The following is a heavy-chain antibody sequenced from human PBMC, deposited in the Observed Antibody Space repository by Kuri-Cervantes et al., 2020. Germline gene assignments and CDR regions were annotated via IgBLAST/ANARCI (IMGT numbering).Heavy chain of an antibody. CDR1: GFTFKSYG. J-gene: IGHJ6*03. CDR2: IWYDESKK. Sequence: GESLKISCAASGFTFKSYGMHWVRQAPGKGLEWVAVIWYDESKKHYADSVKGRFTISRDNSKNTLYLQMNSLRAEDTAVYYCATNPYYDFWSGDLDSYYYYYMDVWGKGTTVTVSS. D-gene: IGHD3-3*01. V-gene: IGHV3-33*01. CDR3: ATNPYYDFWSGDLDSYYYYYMDV.